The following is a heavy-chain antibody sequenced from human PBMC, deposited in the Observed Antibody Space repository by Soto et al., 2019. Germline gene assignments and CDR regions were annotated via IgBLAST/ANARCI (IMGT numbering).Heavy chain of an antibody. CDR2: IYYSGST. V-gene: IGHV4-39*01. D-gene: IGHD3-9*01. Sequence: SETLSLTCTVSGGSISSSSYYWGWIRQPPGKGLEWIGSIYYSGSTYYNPSLKSRVTISVDTSKNQFSLKLSSVTAADTAVYYCAAERRYFDWLPAYYYGMDVWGQGTTVTVSS. J-gene: IGHJ6*02. CDR1: GGSISSSSYY. CDR3: AAERRYFDWLPAYYYGMDV.